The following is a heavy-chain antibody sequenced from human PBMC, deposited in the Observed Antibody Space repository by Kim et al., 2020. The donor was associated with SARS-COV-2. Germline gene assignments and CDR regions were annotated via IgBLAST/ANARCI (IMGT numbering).Heavy chain of an antibody. CDR3: ARVRKLLTLPDY. CDR2: ISSSSSYT. Sequence: GGSLRPSCAASGFTFSDYYMSWIRQAPGKGLEWVSYISSSSSYTNYADSVKGRFTISRDNAKNSLYLQMNSLRAEDTAVYYCARVRKLLTLPDYWGQGTLVTVSS. CDR1: GFTFSDYY. D-gene: IGHD2-21*02. J-gene: IGHJ4*02. V-gene: IGHV3-11*06.